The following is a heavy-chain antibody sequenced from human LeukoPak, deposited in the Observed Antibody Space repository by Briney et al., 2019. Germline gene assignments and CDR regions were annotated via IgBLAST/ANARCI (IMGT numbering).Heavy chain of an antibody. CDR3: ARSRITIFGVVTGFDP. CDR1: GGSISSYY. CDR2: IYYSGST. V-gene: IGHV4-59*01. J-gene: IGHJ5*02. D-gene: IGHD3-3*01. Sequence: NPSETLSPNRTVSGGSISSYYWGWIRQPPREGLGWIGDIYYSGSTNYNPSLKSRVTISVDTSKNQFSLKLSSVTAADTAVYYCARSRITIFGVVTGFDPWGQGTLVTVSS.